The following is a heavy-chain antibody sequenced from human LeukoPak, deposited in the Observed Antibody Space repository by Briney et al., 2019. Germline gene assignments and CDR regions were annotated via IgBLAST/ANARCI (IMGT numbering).Heavy chain of an antibody. V-gene: IGHV3-66*01. CDR3: ARETAAVWGSLDY. D-gene: IGHD3-16*01. J-gene: IGHJ4*02. Sequence: PGGSLRLSCAASGFTVSSNYMSWVRQAPGKGLEWVSLIYSGGSTYYADYVKGRFTISRDNSKNTLYLQMNSLRAEDTAVYYCARETAAVWGSLDYWGQGTLVTVSS. CDR1: GFTVSSNY. CDR2: IYSGGST.